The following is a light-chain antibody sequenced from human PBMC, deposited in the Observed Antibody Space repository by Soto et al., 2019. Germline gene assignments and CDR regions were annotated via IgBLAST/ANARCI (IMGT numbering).Light chain of an antibody. Sequence: DIQVTQSPSSLSASVADRVTITCRASQSISSYLNWYQQRQGRAPNLLIYSASTLQSGVPSRFNAGGSGTDFTLTITSLQPEDSATYYCQLSYNAWTFGQGTRLEIK. CDR3: QLSYNAWT. J-gene: IGKJ5*01. CDR1: QSISSY. V-gene: IGKV1-39*01. CDR2: SAS.